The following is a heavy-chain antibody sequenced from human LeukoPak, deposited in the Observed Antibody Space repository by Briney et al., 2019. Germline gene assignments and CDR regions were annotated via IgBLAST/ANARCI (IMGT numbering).Heavy chain of an antibody. J-gene: IGHJ4*02. CDR2: ISAYNGNT. D-gene: IGHD3-10*01. Sequence: ASEKVSCKASGYTFTSYGISWVRQAPGQGLEWMGWISAYNGNTNYAQKLQGIVTMTTDTSTSTAYMELRSLRSDDTAVYYCARDTLLWFGEAFDYWGQGTLVTVSS. CDR3: ARDTLLWFGEAFDY. CDR1: GYTFTSYG. V-gene: IGHV1-18*01.